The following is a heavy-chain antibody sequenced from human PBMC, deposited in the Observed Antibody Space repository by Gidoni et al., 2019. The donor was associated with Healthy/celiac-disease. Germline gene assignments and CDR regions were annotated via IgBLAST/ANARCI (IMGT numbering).Heavy chain of an antibody. Sequence: QVQLVQSGAEVKKPGASVKVSCKASGYTFTSYDINWVRQATGQGLEWMGWMNPNSGNTGYAQKFQGRVTMTRNTSISTAYMELSSLRSEDTAVYYCARAGAALGDYYYYYMDVWGKGTTVTVSS. CDR3: ARAGAALGDYYYYYMDV. CDR2: MNPNSGNT. V-gene: IGHV1-8*01. CDR1: GYTFTSYD. J-gene: IGHJ6*03. D-gene: IGHD2-8*02.